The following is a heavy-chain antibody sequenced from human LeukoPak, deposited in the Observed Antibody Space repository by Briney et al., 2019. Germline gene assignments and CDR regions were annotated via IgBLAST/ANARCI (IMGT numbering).Heavy chain of an antibody. CDR1: GGSISSSSYY. Sequence: SGTLSLTCTVSGGSISSSSYYWGWVRQPPGKGLEWIGSIYYSGSTYYNPSLKSRVTISVDTSKNQFSLKLSSVTAADTAVYYCARGAITIFGVVTTFDYWGQGTLVTVSS. V-gene: IGHV4-39*07. D-gene: IGHD3-3*01. CDR2: IYYSGST. CDR3: ARGAITIFGVVTTFDY. J-gene: IGHJ4*02.